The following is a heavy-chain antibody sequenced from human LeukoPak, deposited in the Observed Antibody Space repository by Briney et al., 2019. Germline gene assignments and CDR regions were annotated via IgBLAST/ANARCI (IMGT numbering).Heavy chain of an antibody. CDR2: ISSSRSNI. CDR1: GFTFSSYS. J-gene: IGHJ4*02. D-gene: IGHD3-10*01. CDR3: ARDFPRSWYYFDY. Sequence: GGSLTLSRPATGFTFSSYSMNWVRQAPGKGREWVSYISSSRSNIYYADSVKGRLTTSRDNNKNSLYLQMNSLRAEDTAVYYCARDFPRSWYYFDYWGQGTLVTVSS. V-gene: IGHV3-48*01.